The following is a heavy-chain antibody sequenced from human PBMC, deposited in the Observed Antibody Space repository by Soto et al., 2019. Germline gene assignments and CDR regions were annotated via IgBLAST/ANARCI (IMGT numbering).Heavy chain of an antibody. Sequence: GGSLRLSCAASGFTFTRYSMNWVRQAPGKGLEWVSSISSTTNYIYYADPMKGRFTVSRDNAKNSVYLEMNSLSAEDTALYYCARESEDLTSNFDYWGQGTLVTVSS. V-gene: IGHV3-21*01. CDR1: GFTFTRYS. CDR3: ARESEDLTSNFDY. CDR2: ISSTTNYI. J-gene: IGHJ4*02.